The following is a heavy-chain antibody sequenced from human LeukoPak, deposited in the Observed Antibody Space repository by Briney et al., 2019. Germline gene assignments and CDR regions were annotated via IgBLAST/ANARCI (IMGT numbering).Heavy chain of an antibody. D-gene: IGHD1-26*01. CDR3: ARDGYSPHDGL. V-gene: IGHV4-61*01. CDR1: GGSITSVSYS. J-gene: IGHJ4*02. CDR2: IYHSGST. Sequence: PSETLSLTCTVSGGSITSVSYSWTWIRQPPGKGLEWIGYIYHSGSTNYNPSLKSRVTISVDTSKNQFSLKLSSVTAADTAVYYCARDGYSPHDGLWGQGTLVTVSS.